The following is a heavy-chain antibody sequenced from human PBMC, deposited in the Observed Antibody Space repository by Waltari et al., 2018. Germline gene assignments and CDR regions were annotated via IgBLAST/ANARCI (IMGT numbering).Heavy chain of an antibody. CDR1: GFTFSRYG. Sequence: VQLLESGGGLVQPGGSLRLSCAASGFTFSRYGMHWVRQAPGKGLEWVAVISYDGSNKYYADSVKGRFTISRDNSKNTLYLQMNSLRAEDTAVYYCAKDDYGGNSHWGQGTLVTVSS. V-gene: IGHV3-30*18. CDR3: AKDDYGGNSH. D-gene: IGHD4-17*01. CDR2: ISYDGSNK. J-gene: IGHJ4*02.